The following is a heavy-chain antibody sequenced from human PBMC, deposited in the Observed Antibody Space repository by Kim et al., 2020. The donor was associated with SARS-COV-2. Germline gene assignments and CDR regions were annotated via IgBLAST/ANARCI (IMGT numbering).Heavy chain of an antibody. D-gene: IGHD5-18*01. CDR3: ASLKVDTAMVRYYYYGMDV. Sequence: GESLKISCKGSGYSFTSYWISWVRQMPGKGLEWMGRIDPSDSYTNYSPSFQGHVTISADKSISTAYLQWSSLKASDTAMYYCASLKVDTAMVRYYYYGMDVWGQGTTVTVSS. CDR1: GYSFTSYW. V-gene: IGHV5-10-1*01. CDR2: IDPSDSYT. J-gene: IGHJ6*02.